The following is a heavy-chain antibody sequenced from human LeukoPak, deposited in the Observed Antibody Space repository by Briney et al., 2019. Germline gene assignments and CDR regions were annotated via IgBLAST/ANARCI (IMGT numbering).Heavy chain of an antibody. D-gene: IGHD6-19*01. CDR1: GYTFTSYG. CDR2: ISAYNGNT. Sequence: ASVKVSCKASGYTFTSYGISWVRQAPGQGLEWMGWISAYNGNTNYAQKLQGRVTMATDTSTSTAYMEVRSLGSDDTAVYYCARRIAVQDALDIWGQGTLVTVSS. J-gene: IGHJ3*02. CDR3: ARRIAVQDALDI. V-gene: IGHV1-18*01.